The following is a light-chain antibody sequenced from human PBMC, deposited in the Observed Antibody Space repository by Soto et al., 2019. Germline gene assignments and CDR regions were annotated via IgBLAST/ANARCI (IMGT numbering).Light chain of an antibody. Sequence: DGQMTQSTSCLCALVGNSVALTGRASQSISNHLNWYQQKPGKAPKLLIHTASTLQSGVPSRFSGRGSGTDFTLTISSLQPEDFATYYCQQNSSTLITFGQGTRLEIK. V-gene: IGKV1-39*01. CDR1: QSISNH. CDR3: QQNSSTLIT. J-gene: IGKJ5*01. CDR2: TAS.